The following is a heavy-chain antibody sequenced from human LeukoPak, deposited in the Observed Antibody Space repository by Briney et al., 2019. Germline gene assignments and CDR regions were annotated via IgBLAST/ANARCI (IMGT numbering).Heavy chain of an antibody. CDR3: ARVRWDSSSSEDY. Sequence: SGTLSLTCAVYGGSFSGYYWSWIRQPPGKGLEWIGEINHSGSTNYNPSLKSRVTISVDRSKNQFSLRLTSVTAADTAVYYCARVRWDSSSSEDYWGQGTLVTVSS. J-gene: IGHJ4*02. CDR2: INHSGST. D-gene: IGHD6-6*01. V-gene: IGHV4-34*01. CDR1: GGSFSGYY.